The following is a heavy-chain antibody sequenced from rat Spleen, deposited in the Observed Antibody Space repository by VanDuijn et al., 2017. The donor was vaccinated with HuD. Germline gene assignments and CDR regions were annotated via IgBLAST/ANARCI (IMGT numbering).Heavy chain of an antibody. D-gene: IGHD1-3*01. J-gene: IGHJ2*01. CDR3: TRAPYGYFDY. Sequence: EVQLMESGRGLVQPGRSLKLSCVVSGFTFNNYWMTWIRQAPGKGLEWVASITNSGGSTYYPDSVKGRFTISRDSAKSTLYLQMNSLRPEDTATYYCTRAPYGYFDYWGQGVEVTVSS. V-gene: IGHV5-31*01. CDR1: GFTFNNYW. CDR2: ITNSGGST.